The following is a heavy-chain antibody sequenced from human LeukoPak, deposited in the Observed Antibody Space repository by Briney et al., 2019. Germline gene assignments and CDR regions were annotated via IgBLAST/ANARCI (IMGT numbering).Heavy chain of an antibody. J-gene: IGHJ3*02. D-gene: IGHD1-26*01. CDR2: IIPIFGTA. CDR3: ARDRVGASPGRDTFDI. Sequence: SVKVSCKASGGIFSSHAISWVRQAPGQGLEWMGGIIPIFGTANYAEKFQGRVTITADKSTSTAYMELSSLRSEDTAVYYCARDRVGASPGRDTFDIWAQGTLVTVSS. V-gene: IGHV1-69*06. CDR1: GGIFSSHA.